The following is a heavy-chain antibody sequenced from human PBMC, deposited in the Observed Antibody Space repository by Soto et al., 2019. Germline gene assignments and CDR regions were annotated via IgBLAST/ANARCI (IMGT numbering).Heavy chain of an antibody. V-gene: IGHV1-24*01. Sequence: ASVKVSCKISGHTLTELSIHWVRQAPGTGLEWRGGYDPEGGEAIYAQTLQGRVTMTIDTATSTAYMDLRSHTSDDTAVHYCARVIPGVEAWFDPWGQGTLVTVSS. D-gene: IGHD2-2*01. CDR2: YDPEGGEA. CDR1: GHTLTELS. J-gene: IGHJ5*02. CDR3: ARVIPGVEAWFDP.